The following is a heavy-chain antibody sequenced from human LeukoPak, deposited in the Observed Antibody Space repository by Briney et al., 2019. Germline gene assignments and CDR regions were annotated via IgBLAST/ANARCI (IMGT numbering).Heavy chain of an antibody. V-gene: IGHV4-39*07. Sequence: SETLSLTCTVSGGSISSSSYYWGWIRQPPGKGLEWIGSIYYSGSTYYNPSLKSRVTISVDTSKNQFSLKLSSVTAADTAVYYCARPDTSGSDAFDIWGQGTMVTVSS. D-gene: IGHD3-10*01. J-gene: IGHJ3*02. CDR1: GGSISSSSYY. CDR3: ARPDTSGSDAFDI. CDR2: IYYSGST.